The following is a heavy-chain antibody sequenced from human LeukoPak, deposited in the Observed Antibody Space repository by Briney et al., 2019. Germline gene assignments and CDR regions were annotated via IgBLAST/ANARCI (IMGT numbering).Heavy chain of an antibody. CDR3: ARHIGGGIEDMDV. Sequence: SETLSLTCTASGGSVGTYYWSWIRQSPGKGLEWIGYIYVTGTRYNPYLQSPVTISVDRSRNQFFLKMSSVTAADTAVYYCARHIGGGIEDMDVWGKGTKVIVSS. D-gene: IGHD3-16*02. V-gene: IGHV4-59*08. CDR2: IYVTGT. CDR1: GGSVGTYY. J-gene: IGHJ6*03.